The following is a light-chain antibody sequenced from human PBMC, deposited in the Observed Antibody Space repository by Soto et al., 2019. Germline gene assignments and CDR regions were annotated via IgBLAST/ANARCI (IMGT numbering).Light chain of an antibody. CDR2: DAS. CDR3: QHYDHLPPLS. J-gene: IGKJ4*01. CDR1: QDIKNY. V-gene: IGKV1-33*01. Sequence: DLQMTQSPSSLSASVGDRVTITCQASQDIKNYLNWYQQKPGKAPNLLIYDASNLKTGVPSRFSGSGSGTHFTFTISSLQPEDIATYYCQHYDHLPPLSFGGGIKVEIK.